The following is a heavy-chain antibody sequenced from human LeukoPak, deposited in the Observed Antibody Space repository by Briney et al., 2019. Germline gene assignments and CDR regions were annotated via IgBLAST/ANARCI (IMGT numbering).Heavy chain of an antibody. D-gene: IGHD3-10*01. J-gene: IGHJ4*02. V-gene: IGHV4-39*01. Sequence: TSSETLSLTCTVSGDSISSSSYYWGWIRQPPGKGLEWIGSIYYSGSTYYNPSLKSRVTISVDTSKNQFSLKLSSVTAADTAVYYCARHLRASGSFKNFDYWGQGTLVTVSS. CDR2: IYYSGST. CDR1: GDSISSSSYY. CDR3: ARHLRASGSFKNFDY.